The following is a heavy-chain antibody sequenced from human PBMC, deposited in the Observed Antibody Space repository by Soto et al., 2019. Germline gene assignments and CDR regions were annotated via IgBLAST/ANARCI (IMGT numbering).Heavy chain of an antibody. CDR1: GGTFSSYA. Sequence: QVQLVQSGAEVKKPGSSVKVSCKASGGTFSSYAISWVRQAPGQGLEWMGGIIPIFGTANYAQKFQGRVTSTADESTSTAYMELSSLRSEDTAVYYCATGYSSGWYGYYYYYYGMDVWGQGTTVTVSS. J-gene: IGHJ6*02. CDR3: ATGYSSGWYGYYYYYYGMDV. CDR2: IIPIFGTA. D-gene: IGHD6-19*01. V-gene: IGHV1-69*01.